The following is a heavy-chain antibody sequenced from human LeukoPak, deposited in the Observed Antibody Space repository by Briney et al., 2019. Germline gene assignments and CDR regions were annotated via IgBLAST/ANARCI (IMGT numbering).Heavy chain of an antibody. CDR2: INPNSGGT. J-gene: IGHJ4*02. V-gene: IGHV1-2*02. D-gene: IGHD2-21*02. CDR1: GYTFTGYY. CDR3: ARDVVVTAIRYFDY. Sequence: ASVKVSCKASGYTFTGYYMHWVRQAPGQGLEWMGWINPNSGGTNYAQKFQGRVTMTRDTSISTAYMELSRLRSDGTAVYYCARDVVVTAIRYFDYWGQGTLVTVSS.